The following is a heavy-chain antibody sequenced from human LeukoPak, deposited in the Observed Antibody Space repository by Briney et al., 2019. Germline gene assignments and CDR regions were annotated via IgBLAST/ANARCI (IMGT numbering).Heavy chain of an antibody. V-gene: IGHV3-23*01. J-gene: IGHJ4*02. Sequence: GGSLRLACAASGLTFSSYAMSWVRQAPGKGLEWVSVISTSGDTTYYATSVKGRFTISRDNSKNTLYLQMTSLRADDTAVYYCAKAGFAGESRVYWGQGTLVTVSS. CDR1: GLTFSSYA. CDR3: AKAGFAGESRVY. D-gene: IGHD3-16*01. CDR2: ISTSGDTT.